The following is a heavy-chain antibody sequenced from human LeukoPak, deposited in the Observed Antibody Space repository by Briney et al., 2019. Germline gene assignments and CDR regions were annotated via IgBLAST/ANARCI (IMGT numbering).Heavy chain of an antibody. J-gene: IGHJ4*02. D-gene: IGHD4-17*01. CDR3: AGEGYGDYDGDY. Sequence: PGESLRLSCTASGFKFSIYAMSWVRQAPGKGLEWISHISNSGSNIYYADSVKGRFTISRDNAKNSLFLQMNSLRAEDTAVYCAGEGYGDYDGDYWGQGTLVTVSS. V-gene: IGHV3-11*01. CDR2: ISNSGSNI. CDR1: GFKFSIYA.